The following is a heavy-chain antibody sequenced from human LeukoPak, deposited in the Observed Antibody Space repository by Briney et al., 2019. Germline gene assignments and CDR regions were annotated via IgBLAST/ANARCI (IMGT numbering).Heavy chain of an antibody. CDR1: GGSISSYY. CDR2: IYYSGSS. Sequence: PSETLSLTCTVSGGSISSYYWSWIRQPPGKGLEWIGYIYYSGSSNYNPSLKSRVTISVDTSKNQFSLKLTSVTAADTAVYYCARAPGETFDIWGQGTMVTVSS. V-gene: IGHV4-59*01. J-gene: IGHJ3*02. CDR3: ARAPGETFDI. D-gene: IGHD2-2*01.